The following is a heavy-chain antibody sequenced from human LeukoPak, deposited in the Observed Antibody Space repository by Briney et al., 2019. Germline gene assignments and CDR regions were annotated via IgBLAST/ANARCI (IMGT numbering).Heavy chain of an antibody. V-gene: IGHV5-51*01. CDR1: GYSFTSYW. J-gene: IGHJ6*02. CDR2: IYPGDSDT. CDR3: ARRGTVVTRYYYGMDV. Sequence: GESLKISCKGSGYSFTSYWIGWVRQMPGKGLEWMGIIYPGDSDTRYSPSFQGQVTISADKSISTAYLQWSSLKASDTAMYYCARRGTVVTRYYYGMDVWGQGTTVAVSS. D-gene: IGHD4-23*01.